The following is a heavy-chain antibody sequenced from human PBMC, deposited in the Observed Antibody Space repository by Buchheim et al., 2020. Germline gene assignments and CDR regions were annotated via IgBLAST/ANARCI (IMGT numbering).Heavy chain of an antibody. J-gene: IGHJ4*02. Sequence: EVQLVESGGGLVLPGGSLRLSCAASGFTLRNYWMHWVRQAPGKGLVWVSRINTDGTSPDYADSLKGRFIISRDNAKNTLYLQMNSLRGEDTAVYYCASGYYGSGSFHYWGQGS. CDR1: GFTLRNYW. V-gene: IGHV3-74*01. CDR2: INTDGTSP. D-gene: IGHD3-10*01. CDR3: ASGYYGSGSFHY.